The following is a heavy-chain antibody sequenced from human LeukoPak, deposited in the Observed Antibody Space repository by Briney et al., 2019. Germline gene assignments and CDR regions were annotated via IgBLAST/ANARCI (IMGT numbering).Heavy chain of an antibody. CDR2: ISGSGGST. Sequence: GGSLRLSCAASGFTFSSYAMNWVRQAPGKGLEWVSVISGSGGSTYYADSVKGRFTISRDNSKNTLYLQMNSLRAEDTAVYYCAKFRTTVVTKSHYFDYWGQGTLVTVSS. V-gene: IGHV3-23*01. CDR1: GFTFSSYA. CDR3: AKFRTTVVTKSHYFDY. J-gene: IGHJ4*02. D-gene: IGHD4-23*01.